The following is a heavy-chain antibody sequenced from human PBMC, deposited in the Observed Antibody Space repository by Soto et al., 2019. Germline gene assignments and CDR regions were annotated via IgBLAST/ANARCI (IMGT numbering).Heavy chain of an antibody. CDR2: INHSGST. D-gene: IGHD6-13*01. CDR3: ARQRSSSSLTTVWWFDP. V-gene: IGHV4-34*01. J-gene: IGHJ5*02. CDR1: GGSFSGYY. Sequence: SETLSLTCAVYGGSFSGYYWSWIRQPPGKGLEWIGEINHSGSTNYNPSLKSRVTISVDTSKNQFSLKLSSVTAADTAVYYCARQRSSSSLTTVWWFDPWGQGTLVTVSS.